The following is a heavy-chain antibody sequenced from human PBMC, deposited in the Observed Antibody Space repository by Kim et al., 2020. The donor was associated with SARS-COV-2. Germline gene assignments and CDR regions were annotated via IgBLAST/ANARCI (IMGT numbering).Heavy chain of an antibody. Sequence: ASVKVSCKASVYTFTSYAMNWVRQAPGQGLEWMGWINTNTGNPTYAQGFTGRFVFALDTSVSTEYLQISSLKAEDTAVYYCARDYGDYGTYYFDYWGQGTLVTVSS. J-gene: IGHJ4*02. CDR3: ARDYGDYGTYYFDY. CDR1: VYTFTSYA. CDR2: INTNTGNP. D-gene: IGHD4-17*01. V-gene: IGHV7-4-1*02.